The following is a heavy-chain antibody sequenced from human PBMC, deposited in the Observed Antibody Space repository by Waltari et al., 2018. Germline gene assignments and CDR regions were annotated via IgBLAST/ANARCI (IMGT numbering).Heavy chain of an antibody. J-gene: IGHJ4*02. CDR3: ARARWPYLDFDY. V-gene: IGHV3-30-3*01. CDR2: ISYDGSNK. D-gene: IGHD2-15*01. CDR1: GFTFSSYA. Sequence: QVQLVESGGGVVQPGRSLRLSCAASGFTFSSYAMHWVRQAPGKGLEWVAVISYDGSNKYYADSVKGRFTISRDNSKNTLYLQMNSLRAEDTAVYYCARARWPYLDFDYWGQGTLVTVSS.